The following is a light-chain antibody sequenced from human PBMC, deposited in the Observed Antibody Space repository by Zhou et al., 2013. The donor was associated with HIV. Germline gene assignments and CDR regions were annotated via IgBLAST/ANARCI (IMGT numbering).Light chain of an antibody. CDR3: QQYNSPPWT. J-gene: IGKJ1*01. V-gene: IGKV1-5*03. CDR2: GAS. CDR1: QNIKSW. Sequence: DIQMTQSRSTLSASVGDTVIITCRASQNIKSWLAWYQQKPGRAPKLLIYGASSLQSGLPSRFSGSGSGTEFILTISGLQPDDFATYYCQQYNSPPWTFGQGTKVE.